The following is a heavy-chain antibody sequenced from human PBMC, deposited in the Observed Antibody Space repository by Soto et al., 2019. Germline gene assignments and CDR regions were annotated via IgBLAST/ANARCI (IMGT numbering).Heavy chain of an antibody. CDR3: ARLYYYGSGSSNSYYYYGMDV. CDR1: GYTFTSYA. D-gene: IGHD3-10*01. Sequence: QVQLVQSGAEVKKPGASVKVSCKASGYTFTSYAMHLVRQAPGQRLEWMGWINAGNGNTKYSQKFQGRVTITRDTSASTAYMALSSLRSEDTAVYYCARLYYYGSGSSNSYYYYGMDVWGQGTTVTVSS. V-gene: IGHV1-3*01. CDR2: INAGNGNT. J-gene: IGHJ6*02.